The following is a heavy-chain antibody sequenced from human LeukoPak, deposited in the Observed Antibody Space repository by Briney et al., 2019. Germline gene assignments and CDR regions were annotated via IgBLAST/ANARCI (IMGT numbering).Heavy chain of an antibody. CDR1: GFTFSSYW. V-gene: IGHV3-7*01. D-gene: IGHD4-17*01. J-gene: IGHJ4*02. CDR3: ARESGSVTSEVDFDY. CDR2: IRQDGSQK. Sequence: GGSLRLSCAASGFTFSSYWMSWVSQAPGKRLEWVATIRQDGSQKYYVDSVKGRFTISRDNAKNSLYLQMNSLRAEDTAVYYCARESGSVTSEVDFDYWGQGTLVTVSS.